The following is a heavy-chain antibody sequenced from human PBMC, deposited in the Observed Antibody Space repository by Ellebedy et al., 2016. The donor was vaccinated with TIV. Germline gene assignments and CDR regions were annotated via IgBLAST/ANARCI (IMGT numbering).Heavy chain of an antibody. V-gene: IGHV4-59*01. CDR2: VHHSGIS. CDR3: ARDLGRYGMDV. J-gene: IGHJ6*02. Sequence: MPSETLSLTCSVSGGSINNYYWTWIRQPPGQGLEWIGDVHHSGISRIHPSLKSRVTLSLDTSKNQFSLDLSSVTAADTATYYCARDLGRYGMDVWGQGTTVTVSS. CDR1: GGSINNYY.